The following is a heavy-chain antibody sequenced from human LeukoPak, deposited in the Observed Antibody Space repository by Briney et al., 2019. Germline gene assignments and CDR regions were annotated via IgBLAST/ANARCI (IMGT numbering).Heavy chain of an antibody. D-gene: IGHD3-22*01. CDR3: ARHSNKYDYDSSGHYRSFDY. V-gene: IGHV3-7*01. J-gene: IGHJ4*02. Sequence: GGSVRLSCAASGFTFSFYWMSWVRQAPGKGLEWVANIKQDGSDKFYVDSVKGRFTISRDNSKNYLYLQMYSLRAEDTAVYFCARHSNKYDYDSSGHYRSFDYWGQGTLVSVS. CDR2: IKQDGSDK. CDR1: GFTFSFYW.